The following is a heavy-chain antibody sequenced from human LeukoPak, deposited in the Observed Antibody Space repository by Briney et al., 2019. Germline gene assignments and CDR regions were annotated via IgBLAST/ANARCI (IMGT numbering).Heavy chain of an antibody. J-gene: IGHJ3*02. V-gene: IGHV1-69*05. CDR1: GGTYSSYA. CDR3: ASVGYCSGGSCYGLAFDI. CDR2: ITPIFGTA. D-gene: IGHD2-15*01. Sequence: SVKVSCKASGGTYSSYAISWVRQAPGQGLEWMGGITPIFGTANYAQKFQGRVTITTDESTSTAYMELSSLRSEDTAVYYCASVGYCSGGSCYGLAFDIWGQGTMVTVSS.